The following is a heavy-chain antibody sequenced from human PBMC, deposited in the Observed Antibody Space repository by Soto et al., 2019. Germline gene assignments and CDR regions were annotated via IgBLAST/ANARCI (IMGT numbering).Heavy chain of an antibody. CDR2: IYYSGST. Sequence: SETLSLTCTVSGGSISSSSYYWGWIRQPPGKGLEWIGSIYYSGSTYYNPSLESRVTISVDTSKNQFSLKLSSVTAADTAVYYCARQGGNPTFDPWGQGTLVTV. CDR3: ARQGGNPTFDP. D-gene: IGHD2-15*01. J-gene: IGHJ5*02. CDR1: GGSISSSSYY. V-gene: IGHV4-39*01.